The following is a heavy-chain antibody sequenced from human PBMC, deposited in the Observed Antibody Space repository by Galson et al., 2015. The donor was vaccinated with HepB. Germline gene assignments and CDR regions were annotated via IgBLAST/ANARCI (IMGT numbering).Heavy chain of an antibody. CDR1: GDSVSSNRAS. CDR2: TYYRSKWYN. Sequence: CAISGDSVSSNRASWNWIRQSPSRGLEWLGRTYYRSKWYNDYAVSVKSRITINPDTSKNQFSLQLKSVTPEDTAVYYCASQDGHIWGQGTLVTVSA. J-gene: IGHJ4*02. CDR3: ASQDGHI. V-gene: IGHV6-1*01. D-gene: IGHD4-17*01.